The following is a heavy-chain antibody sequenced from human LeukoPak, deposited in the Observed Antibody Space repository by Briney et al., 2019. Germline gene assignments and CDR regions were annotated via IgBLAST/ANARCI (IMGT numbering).Heavy chain of an antibody. CDR1: GYSISSSYY. CDR3: SRGMVRGLNFDY. D-gene: IGHD3-10*01. CDR2: IHHSGNT. V-gene: IGHV4-38-2*02. Sequence: SETLSLPCTVSGYSISSSYYWGWIRPPPGKGLEWIGSIHHSGNTHYKPSPKSRVPISVDTFKKPFSLKLSSVTAGDPAVCYLSRGMVRGLNFDYWGQETLVSDSS. J-gene: IGHJ4*02.